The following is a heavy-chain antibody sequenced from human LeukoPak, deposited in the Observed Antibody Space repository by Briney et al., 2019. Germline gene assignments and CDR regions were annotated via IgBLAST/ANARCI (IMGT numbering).Heavy chain of an antibody. D-gene: IGHD1-26*01. V-gene: IGHV3-23*01. CDR1: GLTFSSYA. Sequence: GGSLRLSCAASGLTFSSYAMNWVRQAPGKGLEWVSTISYSGGSTYYVDSVKGRFTISRDNSENTLYQQLNSLRAEDTAVYYCAKAASGSYLYYFDYWGQGTLVTVSS. CDR3: AKAASGSYLYYFDY. J-gene: IGHJ4*02. CDR2: ISYSGGST.